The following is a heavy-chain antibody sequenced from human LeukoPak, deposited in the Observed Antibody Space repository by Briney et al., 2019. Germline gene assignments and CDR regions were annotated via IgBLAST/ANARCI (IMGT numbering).Heavy chain of an antibody. J-gene: IGHJ6*03. Sequence: GGSLRLSCATSGFSFSTYGMHWVRQAPGKGLEWVAVISHEETNKYYGDSVKGRFTISRDISTNTLYLQMNSLRPDDTAVYYCAKVMPPGRIRFYSYYMDVWGKGTTVTVS. V-gene: IGHV3-30*18. CDR3: AKVMPPGRIRFYSYYMDV. D-gene: IGHD2-15*01. CDR1: GFSFSTYG. CDR2: ISHEETNK.